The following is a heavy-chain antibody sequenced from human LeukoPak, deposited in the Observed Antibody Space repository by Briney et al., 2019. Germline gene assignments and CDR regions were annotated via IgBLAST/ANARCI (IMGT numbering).Heavy chain of an antibody. J-gene: IGHJ6*02. CDR1: GFTLSSSG. Sequence: GRSLRLSCAASGFTLSSSGMHWVRQAPGKGLEWVAVIWYDGSKEYYGDSVKGRFTISRDNSKNTLYLQMNSLRAEATAVYFCARGVSYGMDVRGQGTTVTVSS. D-gene: IGHD2-8*01. CDR3: ARGVSYGMDV. CDR2: IWYDGSKE. V-gene: IGHV3-33*01.